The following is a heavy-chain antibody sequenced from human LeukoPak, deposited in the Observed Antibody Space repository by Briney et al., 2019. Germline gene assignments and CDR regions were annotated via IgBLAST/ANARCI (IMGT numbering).Heavy chain of an antibody. Sequence: SETLSLTCTVSGGSIISCDYYWSWIRQPPGKGREWMAYIYYSSSTSYKPSLKSRVTMSAATSKTQLSLNLSSVTPADTAVYYCARPYYYDSRIDPWGQGILVTVSS. V-gene: IGHV4-30-4*01. J-gene: IGHJ5*02. CDR1: GGSIISCDYY. CDR2: IYYSSST. CDR3: ARPYYYDSRIDP. D-gene: IGHD3-22*01.